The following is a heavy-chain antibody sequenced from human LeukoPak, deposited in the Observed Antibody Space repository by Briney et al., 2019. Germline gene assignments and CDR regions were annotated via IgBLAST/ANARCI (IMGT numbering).Heavy chain of an antibody. CDR2: ISGSGGST. Sequence: GGSLRLSCAASGFTFSSNAMSWVRQAPGKGLEWVSAISGSGGSTYYADSVKGRFTISRDNSKNTLYLQMNSLRAEDTAIYYCARGGYSSGWYTYDFDYWGQGTLVTVSS. D-gene: IGHD6-19*01. J-gene: IGHJ4*02. CDR3: ARGGYSSGWYTYDFDY. V-gene: IGHV3-23*01. CDR1: GFTFSSNA.